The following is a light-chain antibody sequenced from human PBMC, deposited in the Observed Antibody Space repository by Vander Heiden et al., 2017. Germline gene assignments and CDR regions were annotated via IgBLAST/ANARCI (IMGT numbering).Light chain of an antibody. Sequence: QSVLTQPPSVSEATRQRVTISCSGSSSNIGNNAVNWYQQLPGKAPKLLIYYDDLLPSGVSDRFSGSKSGTSASLAISGLQSEDEADYYCAAWDDSLNGVVFGGGTKLTGL. V-gene: IGLV1-36*01. CDR2: YDD. J-gene: IGLJ2*01. CDR1: SSNIGNNA. CDR3: AAWDDSLNGVV.